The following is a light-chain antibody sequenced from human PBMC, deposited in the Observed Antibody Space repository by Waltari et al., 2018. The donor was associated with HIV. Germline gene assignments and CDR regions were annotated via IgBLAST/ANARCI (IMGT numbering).Light chain of an antibody. Sequence: IVMTQSPESLAVSPGETAIINCKSGQSLLHTSDKRNDLAWYQQRPGKPPKLIIYLASIREAGVPARFSGSGSGTNFSLTITNFVSEDVAVYYCQQSYATPTFGQGTKLEI. V-gene: IGKV4-1*01. J-gene: IGKJ1*01. CDR3: QQSYATPT. CDR2: LAS. CDR1: QSLLHTSDKRND.